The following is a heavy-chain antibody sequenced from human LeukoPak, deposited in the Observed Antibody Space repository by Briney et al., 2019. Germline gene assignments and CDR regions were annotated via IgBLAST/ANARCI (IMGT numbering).Heavy chain of an antibody. V-gene: IGHV3-33*01. J-gene: IGHJ6*02. CDR3: ARDNLKDYYYYYGMDV. CDR1: GFTFSSYG. Sequence: GGSLRLSCAASGFTFSSYGMHWVRQAPGKGLEWVAVIWYDGSNKYYADSVKGRFTISRDNSKNTLYLQMNSLRAEDTAVYYCARDNLKDYYYYYGMDVWGQGTTATVSS. CDR2: IWYDGSNK.